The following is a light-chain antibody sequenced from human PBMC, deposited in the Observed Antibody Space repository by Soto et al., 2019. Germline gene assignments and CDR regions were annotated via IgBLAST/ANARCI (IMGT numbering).Light chain of an antibody. Sequence: QSALTQPASASGSPGQSITISCTGTSSDVGGYDYVSWYQLHPGKAPKLMVFEVSNRPSGVSYRFSGSKSGNTASLTISGLQAEDEADYFCSSYSISTAYLFGTGT. CDR2: EVS. CDR3: SSYSISTAYL. V-gene: IGLV2-14*01. J-gene: IGLJ1*01. CDR1: SSDVGGYDY.